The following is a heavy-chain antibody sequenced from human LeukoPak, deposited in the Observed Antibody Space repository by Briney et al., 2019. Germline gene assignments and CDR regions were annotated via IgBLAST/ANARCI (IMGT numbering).Heavy chain of an antibody. CDR1: GGSISSGGYY. V-gene: IGHV4-31*03. CDR3: ARRVGAAVLADAFDI. Sequence: SETLSLTCTVSGGSISSGGYYWSWIRQHPGKGLEWIGYIYYSGSTYYNPSLKSRVTISVDTSKNQFSLKLSSVTAADTAVYYCARRVGAAVLADAFDIWGQGTMVTVSS. D-gene: IGHD1-26*01. CDR2: IYYSGST. J-gene: IGHJ3*02.